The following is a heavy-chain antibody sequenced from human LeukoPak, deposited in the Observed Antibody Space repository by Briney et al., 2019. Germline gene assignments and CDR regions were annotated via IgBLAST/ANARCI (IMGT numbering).Heavy chain of an antibody. D-gene: IGHD3-16*01. V-gene: IGHV1-2*02. J-gene: IGHJ4*02. Sequence: ASVNVSCKASVYTFTGYYVHWVRQAPGQGLEWMGWINPNSGGTNYAQKFQGRVTMTRDTSISTAYMELSSLTSNATAVYYCARAGGGLDYWGQGTLVTVSS. CDR1: VYTFTGYY. CDR2: INPNSGGT. CDR3: ARAGGGLDY.